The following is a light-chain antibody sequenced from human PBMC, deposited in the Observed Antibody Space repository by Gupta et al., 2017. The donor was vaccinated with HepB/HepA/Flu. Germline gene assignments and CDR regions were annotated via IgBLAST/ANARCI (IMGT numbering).Light chain of an antibody. Sequence: QSVLTQPPSASWTPGQRVTISCSGSNSNIGRNSGKWYQQVPGTDPKLVIEGNNERPSGVPDRFSGATSSTSASLEISGRQSEDEAAEYWAEWGDNMNGRGVFGGGTKLTVL. V-gene: IGLV1-44*01. CDR2: GNN. CDR3: AEWGDNMNGRGV. CDR1: NSNIGRNS. J-gene: IGLJ3*02.